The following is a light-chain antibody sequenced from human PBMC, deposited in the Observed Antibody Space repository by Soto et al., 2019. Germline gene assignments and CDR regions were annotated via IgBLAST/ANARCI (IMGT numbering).Light chain of an antibody. Sequence: IQVTQSPSSVSASVGDRVTITCRASQDIAGYLAWYQQKPGKAPKLLIYAASSLQSGVPSRFSGSGSGTDFTLTISRLEPEDFAVYYCQQYGSSPRTFGQGTKVDIK. CDR2: AAS. CDR1: QDIAGY. CDR3: QQYGSSPRT. J-gene: IGKJ1*01. V-gene: IGKV1-12*01.